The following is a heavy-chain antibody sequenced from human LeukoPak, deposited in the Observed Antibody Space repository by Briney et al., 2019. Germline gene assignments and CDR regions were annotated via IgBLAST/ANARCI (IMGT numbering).Heavy chain of an antibody. D-gene: IGHD3-22*01. CDR2: ISAYNGNT. V-gene: IGHV1-18*01. Sequence: ASVKVSCKTSGYTFTSYGISWVRHASGQGLEWMGWISAYNGNTNYAQKLQGRVTMTTDTSTSTAYMELRSLRSDDTAVYYCARYVSRGYYALYFDYWGQGTLVTVSS. CDR3: ARYVSRGYYALYFDY. CDR1: GYTFTSYG. J-gene: IGHJ4*02.